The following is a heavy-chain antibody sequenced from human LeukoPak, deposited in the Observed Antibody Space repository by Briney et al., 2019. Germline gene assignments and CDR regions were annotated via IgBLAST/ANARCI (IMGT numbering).Heavy chain of an antibody. Sequence: GGSLRLSCAASGFTFSSYDMSWVRRAPGKGLEWASVINARDTVTFYADSVKGRFTISRDNSKNTLYLQMNALRAEDTAVYYCAKPYDPGSGSYDYWGQGTLVTVSS. D-gene: IGHD3-10*01. J-gene: IGHJ4*02. CDR2: INARDTVT. V-gene: IGHV3-23*01. CDR1: GFTFSSYD. CDR3: AKPYDPGSGSYDY.